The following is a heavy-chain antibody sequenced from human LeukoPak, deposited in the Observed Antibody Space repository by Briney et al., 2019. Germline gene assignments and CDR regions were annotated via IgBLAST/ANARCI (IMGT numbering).Heavy chain of an antibody. J-gene: IGHJ6*03. CDR2: ISGSGDST. CDR3: ARDQAYCSSTSCYYYYYYMDV. D-gene: IGHD2-2*01. V-gene: IGHV3-23*01. Sequence: GGSLRLSCAASGFTFNNYAISWVRQAPGKGLEWVSDISGSGDSTYYADSVKGRFTISRDNSKNTLYLQMNSLRAEDTAVYYCARDQAYCSSTSCYYYYYYMDVWGQGTLVTVSS. CDR1: GFTFNNYA.